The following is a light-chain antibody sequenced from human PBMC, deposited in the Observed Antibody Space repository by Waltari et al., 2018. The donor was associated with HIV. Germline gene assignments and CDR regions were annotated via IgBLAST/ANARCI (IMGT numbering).Light chain of an antibody. J-gene: IGKJ1*01. CDR2: NGN. CDR3: QQSDSTLWT. Sequence: DIQMTQSPSSLSASVGDRVTISCRASQSISTYLNWYQQKPGRAPKRLIYNGNILQGGVPSRFSGSGSGTDFTLSISSLQPEEFGTYYCQQSDSTLWTFGPGTKV. V-gene: IGKV1-39*01. CDR1: QSISTY.